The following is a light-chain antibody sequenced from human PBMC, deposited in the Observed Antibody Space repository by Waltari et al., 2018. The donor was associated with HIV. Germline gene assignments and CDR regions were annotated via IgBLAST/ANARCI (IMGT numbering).Light chain of an antibody. CDR2: STS. CDR3: LLYYGGAQRYV. V-gene: IGLV7-43*01. CDR1: TGALTSGNY. Sequence: QTVVTQEPSLTVSPGGTVTLTCASSTGALTSGNYPNWFQQKPGQAPRGLIYSTSNKNSWTPARFSGSLLGGKAALTLSGVQPEDEAEYYCLLYYGGAQRYVFGTGTKVTVL. J-gene: IGLJ1*01.